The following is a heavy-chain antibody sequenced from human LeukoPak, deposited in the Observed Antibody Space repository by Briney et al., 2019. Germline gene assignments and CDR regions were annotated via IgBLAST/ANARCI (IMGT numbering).Heavy chain of an antibody. V-gene: IGHV3-7*01. CDR2: IKEDGSEE. J-gene: IGHJ4*02. CDR3: ARVRPGHYFDY. Sequence: SGGSLRLSRTASGFTFSIYWMSWVRQAPGKGLEWVASIKEDGSEEHYVDSVKGRFTISRDNARNSVHVQMNSLRAEDTAVYFCARVRPGHYFDYWGQGALVTVSS. CDR1: GFTFSIYW. D-gene: IGHD6-6*01.